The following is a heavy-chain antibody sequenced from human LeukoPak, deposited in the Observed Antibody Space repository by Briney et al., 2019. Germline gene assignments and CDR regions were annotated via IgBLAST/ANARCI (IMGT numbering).Heavy chain of an antibody. D-gene: IGHD4-23*01. CDR3: AKVRRWSHFDY. J-gene: IGHJ4*02. V-gene: IGHV3-23*01. Sequence: PGGSLRLSCAASGFTFSSYALTWVRQASGKGLEYVSVISSSGGSTYYADSVKGRFTISRDNSENTLYLEMNSLRLGDSAVYYCAKVRRWSHFDYWGQGTLVTVSS. CDR1: GFTFSSYA. CDR2: ISSSGGST.